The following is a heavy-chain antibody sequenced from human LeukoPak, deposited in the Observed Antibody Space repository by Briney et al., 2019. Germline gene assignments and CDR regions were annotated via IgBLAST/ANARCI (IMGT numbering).Heavy chain of an antibody. D-gene: IGHD2-15*01. CDR1: GGTFSSYA. Sequence: ASVKVSCKASGGTFSSYAISWVRQAPGQGLEWMGGIIPIFGTANYAQKFQGRVTITADESTSTAYMELSSLRSEDTAVYYCARGYCSGGSCYSWYWGQGTLVTVSS. J-gene: IGHJ1*01. CDR3: ARGYCSGGSCYSWY. V-gene: IGHV1-69*13. CDR2: IIPIFGTA.